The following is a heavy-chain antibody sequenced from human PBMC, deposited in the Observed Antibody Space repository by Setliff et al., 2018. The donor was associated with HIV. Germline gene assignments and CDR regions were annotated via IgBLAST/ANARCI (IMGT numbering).Heavy chain of an antibody. CDR2: INAGNGNT. J-gene: IGHJ5*01. CDR3: ARDRVPKRGYTYREPDFDS. CDR1: GYTFTSYV. V-gene: IGHV1-3*01. Sequence: VASVKVSCKASGYTFTSYVIHWVRQAPGQRPKWVGWINAGNGNTKYSQKFQDRVTITRDTSANTGYMELSGLRSEDTAVYYCARDRVPKRGYTYREPDFDSWGQGTLVTVSS. D-gene: IGHD5-12*01.